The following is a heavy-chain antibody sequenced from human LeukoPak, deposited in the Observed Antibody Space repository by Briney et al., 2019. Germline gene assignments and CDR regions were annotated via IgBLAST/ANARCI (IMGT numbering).Heavy chain of an antibody. V-gene: IGHV4-59*01. J-gene: IGHJ4*02. CDR2: SHYSGST. D-gene: IGHD3-22*01. CDR1: SDSISRFY. CDR3: AACSYYYDSSGYYPW. Sequence: SETLSLTCTVSSDSISRFYWNWIRQTPGKGLEWIGYSHYSGSTNYNPSLKSRVTISVDSSKKQFSLRLSSMTAADTAVYYCAACSYYYDSSGYYPWWGQGTLVTVSS.